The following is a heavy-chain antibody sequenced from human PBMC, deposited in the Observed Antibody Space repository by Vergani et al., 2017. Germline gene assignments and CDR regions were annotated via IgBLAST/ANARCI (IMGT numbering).Heavy chain of an antibody. Sequence: QVQLQESGPGLVKPSETLSLTCTVSGDSISSYYWSWIRQPPGKGLEWIGYIYYSGNTNYNPSLKSRVTISVDTSKNQFSLKLSAMTAADTAVYYCARGGYYYGSGSYVDYWGQGTLVTVSS. CDR3: ARGGYYYGSGSYVDY. CDR1: GDSISSYY. D-gene: IGHD3-10*01. CDR2: IYYSGNT. V-gene: IGHV4-59*01. J-gene: IGHJ4*02.